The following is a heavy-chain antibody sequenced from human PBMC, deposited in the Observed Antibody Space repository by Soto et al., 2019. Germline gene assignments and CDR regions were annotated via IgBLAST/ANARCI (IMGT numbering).Heavy chain of an antibody. CDR3: ASGYYDSSGYPSGMDV. CDR2: ISAYNGNT. D-gene: IGHD3-22*01. V-gene: IGHV1-18*01. J-gene: IGHJ6*02. CDR1: GYTFTNNG. Sequence: GASVKVSCKASGYTFTNNGISWVRQAPGQGLEWMGWISAYNGNTNYAQKLQGRVTMTTDTSTSTAYMELRSLRSDDTAVYYCASGYYDSSGYPSGMDVWGQGTTVTVSS.